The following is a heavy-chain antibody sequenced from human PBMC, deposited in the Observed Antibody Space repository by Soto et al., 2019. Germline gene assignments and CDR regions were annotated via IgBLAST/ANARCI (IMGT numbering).Heavy chain of an antibody. CDR1: GFTFSTYG. CDR3: AKDQMEVGATAFDY. J-gene: IGHJ4*02. D-gene: IGHD1-26*01. Sequence: AVGSLRLSCAASGFTFSTYGMHWVRQAPGKGLEWVAVVSYDQKNKFYADFVKGRFTISRDNSKNTLYLQMNSLRAEDTALYYCAKDQMEVGATAFDYWGQGTLVTVSS. CDR2: VSYDQKNK. V-gene: IGHV3-30*18.